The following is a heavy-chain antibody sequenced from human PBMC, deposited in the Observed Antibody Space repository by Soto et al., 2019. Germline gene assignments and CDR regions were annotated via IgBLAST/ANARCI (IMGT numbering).Heavy chain of an antibody. J-gene: IGHJ6*03. CDR2: IYYSGST. CDR3: ARGPYYDFWSGYYRYYYMDV. CDR1: GGSISSYY. D-gene: IGHD3-3*01. Sequence: SETLSLTCTVSGGSISSYYWSWIRQPPGKGLEWIGYIYYSGSTNYNPSLKSRVTISVDTSKNQFSLKLSSVTAADTAVYYCARGPYYDFWSGYYRYYYMDVWGKGTTVTVSS. V-gene: IGHV4-59*01.